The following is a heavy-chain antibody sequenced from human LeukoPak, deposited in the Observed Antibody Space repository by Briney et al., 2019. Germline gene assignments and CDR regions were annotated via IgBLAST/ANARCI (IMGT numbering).Heavy chain of an antibody. V-gene: IGHV4-39*01. CDR2: FFYSGNT. CDR3: AGTVGATFHFDY. J-gene: IGHJ4*02. CDR1: GGSISSSSYY. D-gene: IGHD1-26*01. Sequence: PSETLSLTCTVSGGSISSSSYYWGWIRQPPGKGLEWMGSFFYSGNTYYNPSLNSRVTISVETSKNQFSLRLSSVTAADTAVYYCAGTVGATFHFDYWGQGTLVTVSS.